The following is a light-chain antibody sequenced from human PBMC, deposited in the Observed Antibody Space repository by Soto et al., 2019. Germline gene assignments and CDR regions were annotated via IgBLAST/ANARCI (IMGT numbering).Light chain of an antibody. J-gene: IGLJ2*01. CDR2: EVS. CDR3: SSYAASNNLGV. CDR1: SSDVGGYNY. V-gene: IGLV2-8*01. Sequence: QSALTQPPSASGSPGQSVTISCIGTSSDVGGYNYVSWYQQHPGKAPKLMIYEVSKRPSGVPDRFSGSKSGNTASLTVSGLQAEDEADYYCSSYAASNNLGVFGGGTKLTAL.